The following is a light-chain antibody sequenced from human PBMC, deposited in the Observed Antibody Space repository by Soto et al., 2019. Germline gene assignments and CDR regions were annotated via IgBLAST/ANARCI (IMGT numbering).Light chain of an antibody. CDR1: QSISSSF. Sequence: DIVLTQSPGTLSLSPGQRATLSCRASQSISSSFLAWYQQKPGQAPRLLIYGASSRATGIPDRFSGSGSGTEFTLTISSLQSEDFAVYYCQQYYNWWTFGQGTKVDIK. CDR3: QQYYNWWT. V-gene: IGKV3-20*01. CDR2: GAS. J-gene: IGKJ1*01.